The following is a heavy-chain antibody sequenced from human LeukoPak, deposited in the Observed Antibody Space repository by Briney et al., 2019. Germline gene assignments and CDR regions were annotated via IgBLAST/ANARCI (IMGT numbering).Heavy chain of an antibody. V-gene: IGHV3-33*06. J-gene: IGHJ4*02. D-gene: IGHD3-22*01. CDR1: GFTFEGYG. CDR2: VWFDGTKR. CDR3: AKDSAFNYDSSGYADY. Sequence: ARSLSLSCAASGFTFEGYGMHWCRQTPGKGLQWVAVVWFDGTKRDYAESVKGRFTISRANSKNTVYLEMNRLRVGDTAIYYCAKDSAFNYDSSGYADYWGQGTLVIVSS.